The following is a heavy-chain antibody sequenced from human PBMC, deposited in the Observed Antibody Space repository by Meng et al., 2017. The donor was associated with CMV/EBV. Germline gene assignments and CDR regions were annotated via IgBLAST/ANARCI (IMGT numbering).Heavy chain of an antibody. J-gene: IGHJ3*02. CDR1: GTNLNTYW. CDR2: IYSDGITT. Sequence: GGSLRLSCAVSGTNLNTYWMHWVRQVPGKGLVWLSRIYSDGITTRYADSVKGRFTISRDNTKNTLYLQMTGLRADDTAVYYCARGPGRGAFDIWGQGTMVTVSS. CDR3: ARGPGRGAFDI. V-gene: IGHV3-74*01. D-gene: IGHD3-10*01.